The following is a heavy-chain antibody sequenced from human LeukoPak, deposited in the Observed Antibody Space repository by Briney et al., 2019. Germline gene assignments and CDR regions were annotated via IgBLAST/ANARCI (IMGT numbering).Heavy chain of an antibody. CDR2: ITGDGSRT. Sequence: GGSLRLSCAASGFTFSSYWMHWVRQAPGKGLLWVSLITGDGSRTTYADSVKGRFTISRDNAKNMLYLQMNSLRAEDTAVYYWATRGKSGYEYWGQGTLVTVSS. CDR1: GFTFSSYW. J-gene: IGHJ4*02. CDR3: ATRGKSGYEY. V-gene: IGHV3-74*01. D-gene: IGHD3-3*01.